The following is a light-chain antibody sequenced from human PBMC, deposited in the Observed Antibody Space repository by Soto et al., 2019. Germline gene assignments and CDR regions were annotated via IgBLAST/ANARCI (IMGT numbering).Light chain of an antibody. CDR1: QSVRSN. CDR2: GAS. V-gene: IGKV3-15*01. Sequence: VMTQSPATLSVSPGERATLSCRASQSVRSNVAWYQQKPGQAPRLLIYGASTRATGIPARFSGSGSGTEFTLTISSLQSEDFAVYYCQQYYNWPPWTFGQGTKVEIK. CDR3: QQYYNWPPWT. J-gene: IGKJ1*01.